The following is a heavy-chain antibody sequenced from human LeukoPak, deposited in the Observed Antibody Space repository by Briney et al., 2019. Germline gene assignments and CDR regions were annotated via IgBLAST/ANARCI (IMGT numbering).Heavy chain of an antibody. Sequence: PSETLSLTCAVYGGSFSGYFWSWIRQPPGKGLEWIGEINHSGSTNSNPSLKSRVTISVDTSKNQFSLKLSSVTAADTAVYYCARGPPSSVRGVTHLKYFQHWGQGTLVTVSS. CDR1: GGSFSGYF. J-gene: IGHJ1*01. CDR3: ARGPPSSVRGVTHLKYFQH. CDR2: INHSGST. V-gene: IGHV4-34*01. D-gene: IGHD3-10*01.